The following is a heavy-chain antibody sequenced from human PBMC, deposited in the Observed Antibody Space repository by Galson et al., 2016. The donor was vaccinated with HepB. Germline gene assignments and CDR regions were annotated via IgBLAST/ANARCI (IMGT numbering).Heavy chain of an antibody. D-gene: IGHD3-10*01. J-gene: IGHJ4*02. Sequence: SLRLSCAASGFTFSRDGMHWVRQAPGKGLEWVSSISSSSSYIYYADSVKGRFTISRDNAKNSLYLQMNSLRAEDTAVYYCAREGPNYYGSGSYWYYFDYWGQGTLVTVSS. CDR1: GFTFSRDG. CDR3: AREGPNYYGSGSYWYYFDY. V-gene: IGHV3-21*01. CDR2: ISSSSSYI.